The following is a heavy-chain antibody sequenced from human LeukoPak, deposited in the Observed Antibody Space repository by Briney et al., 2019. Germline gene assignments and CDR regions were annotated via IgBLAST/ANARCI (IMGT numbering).Heavy chain of an antibody. CDR3: ARGQVPAARGYNWFDP. CDR2: INARGDT. CDR1: GWSFNDYY. J-gene: IGHJ5*02. D-gene: IGHD2-2*01. V-gene: IGHV4-34*01. Sequence: SETLSLTCAVYGWSFNDYYWNWIRQPPGKGLEWIGEINARGDTNYNPSLKSRVTISVNTSKKQFSLRLTSMIAADTALYYCARGQVPAARGYNWFDPWGQGTLVTVSS.